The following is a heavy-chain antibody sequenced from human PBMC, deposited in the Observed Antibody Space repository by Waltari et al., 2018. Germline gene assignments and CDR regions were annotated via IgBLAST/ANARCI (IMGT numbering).Heavy chain of an antibody. J-gene: IGHJ3*02. CDR2: IIPSLGIA. CDR1: GGTFSSYT. CDR3: ARGRITMVRGVNGAFDI. Sequence: QVQLVQSGAEVKKPGSSVKVSCKASGGTFSSYTISWVRQAPGQGLEWMGRIIPSLGIANYAQKFQGRVTITADKSTSTAYMELSSLRSEDTAVYYCARGRITMVRGVNGAFDIWGQGTMVTVSS. D-gene: IGHD3-10*01. V-gene: IGHV1-69*02.